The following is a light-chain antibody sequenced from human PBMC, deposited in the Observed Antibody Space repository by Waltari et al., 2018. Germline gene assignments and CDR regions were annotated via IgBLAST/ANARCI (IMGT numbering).Light chain of an antibody. J-gene: IGLJ3*02. Sequence: QTALTQPPSTSGTPGQRVTIPCSGSSPNIGSNTVNWYQQPPGTAPKLLIYPNNPRPSWVPDRFSASKSGTSASLAISGLQSEDEAHYYCASWDDSLGVVLFGGGTKLTVL. V-gene: IGLV1-44*01. CDR1: SPNIGSNT. CDR3: ASWDDSLGVVL. CDR2: PNN.